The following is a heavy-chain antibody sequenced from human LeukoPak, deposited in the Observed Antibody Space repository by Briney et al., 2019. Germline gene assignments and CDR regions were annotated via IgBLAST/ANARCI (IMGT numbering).Heavy chain of an antibody. CDR2: ISSSSSAI. J-gene: IGHJ6*03. CDR1: GFTFSYYS. Sequence: GGSLRLSCAASGFTFSYYSMNWVRQAPGKGLEWVSYISSSSSAIYYADSVKGRFTISRDNAKNSLYLQMNSLRAEDTAVYYCAREGPLYYYMDVWGKGTTVTVSS. CDR3: AREGPLYYYMDV. V-gene: IGHV3-48*01.